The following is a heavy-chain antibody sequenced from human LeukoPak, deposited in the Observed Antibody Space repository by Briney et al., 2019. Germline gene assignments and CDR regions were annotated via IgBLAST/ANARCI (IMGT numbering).Heavy chain of an antibody. Sequence: GGSLRLSCAASGFTFSNYWMNWVRQAPGKGLEWVANIKQDGSDTYYVYSVKGRFIISRDNSNNTVYLQMSSLRGDDTAVYYCAKDRRDFAYYWFDPWGQGTLVTVSS. V-gene: IGHV3-7*03. J-gene: IGHJ5*02. CDR3: AKDRRDFAYYWFDP. D-gene: IGHD3-16*01. CDR2: IKQDGSDT. CDR1: GFTFSNYW.